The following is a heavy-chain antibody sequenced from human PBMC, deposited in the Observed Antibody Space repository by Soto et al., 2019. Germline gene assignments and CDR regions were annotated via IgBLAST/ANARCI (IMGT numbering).Heavy chain of an antibody. CDR2: ISPQNDRT. J-gene: IGHJ3*02. D-gene: IGHD6-19*01. Sequence: QVQLVQSGADVKKPGASVKVSCKASGYNFTSYGISWVRQAPGQGLEWMGWISPQNDRTKYAGRFQDRVTMTTETPTSTVYMELGSLRSDDTAVYYCARDLYYSSGRYFDHDAFDIWGQGTVVTVSS. V-gene: IGHV1-18*01. CDR3: ARDLYYSSGRYFDHDAFDI. CDR1: GYNFTSYG.